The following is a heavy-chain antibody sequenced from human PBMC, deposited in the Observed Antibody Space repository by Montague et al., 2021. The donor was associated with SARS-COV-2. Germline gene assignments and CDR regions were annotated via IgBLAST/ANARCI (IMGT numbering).Heavy chain of an antibody. J-gene: IGHJ4*02. D-gene: IGHD1-26*01. V-gene: IGHV4-59*02. CDR1: GDSVSHDF. CDR3: VRDPAPSGSGTFYDY. Sequence: SETLSLTCTVSGDSVSHDFRTWIRQPPGKGLEWIGYVYYSRSSSXXPSLRGRVSIAVDTSKNQFSLRLSTVAAADTAIYYCVRDPAPSGSGTFYDYWGQGTLVAVSS. CDR2: VYYSRSS.